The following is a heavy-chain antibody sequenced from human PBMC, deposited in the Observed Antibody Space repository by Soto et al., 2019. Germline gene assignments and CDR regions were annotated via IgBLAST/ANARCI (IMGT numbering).Heavy chain of an antibody. Sequence: GGSLRLSCAASGFTFNSYAMTWVRQAPGKGLEWVSTISDDGGSTYYADSVKGRFTISRDNSKKTLFLQMNSLRVEDTAVYYCARGLVPAAKTSLNDYWGQGTLVTVSS. J-gene: IGHJ4*02. CDR2: ISDDGGST. CDR3: ARGLVPAAKTSLNDY. D-gene: IGHD2-2*01. CDR1: GFTFNSYA. V-gene: IGHV3-23*01.